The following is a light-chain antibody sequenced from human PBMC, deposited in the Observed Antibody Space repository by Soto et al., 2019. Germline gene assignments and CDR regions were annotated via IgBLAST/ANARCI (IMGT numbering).Light chain of an antibody. V-gene: IGLV2-14*01. CDR1: SSDVGGYNY. CDR2: DVS. CDR3: SSYTSSSNLVV. J-gene: IGLJ2*01. Sequence: QSALTQPASVSGSPGQSITISCTGTSSDVGGYNYVSWYQQHPGKAPKLMIYDVSNRPSGLSNRFSGSKSGNTASLTISGLQAEDEADYYCSSYTSSSNLVVFGGGTKLTVL.